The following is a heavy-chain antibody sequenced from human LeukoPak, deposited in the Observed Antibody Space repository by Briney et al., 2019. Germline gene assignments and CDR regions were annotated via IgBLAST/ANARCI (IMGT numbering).Heavy chain of an antibody. V-gene: IGHV4-39*01. CDR2: IYYSGST. CDR3: ASPRDGYNYDFDY. CDR1: GGSTSSSSYY. D-gene: IGHD5-24*01. Sequence: SETLSLTCTVSGGSTSSSSYYWGWIRQPPGKGLEWIGSIYYSGSTYYNPSLKSRVTISVDTSKNQFSLKLSSVTAADTAVYYCASPRDGYNYDFDYWGQGTLVTVSS. J-gene: IGHJ4*02.